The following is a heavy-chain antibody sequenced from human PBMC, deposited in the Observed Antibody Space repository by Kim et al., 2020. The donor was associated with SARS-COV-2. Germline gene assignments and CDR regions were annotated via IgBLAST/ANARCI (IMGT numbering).Heavy chain of an antibody. D-gene: IGHD3-10*01. J-gene: IGHJ5*01. CDR2: ISYDGSDK. CDR1: GFTFSTYG. Sequence: GGSLRLSCAASGFTFSTYGMHWVRQAPGKGLDWVAVISYDGSDKYYADSVRGRFTISRDNTKNTLYLQTNSLRPEDTAFYYCAKDYFASGTYYLPFD. V-gene: IGHV3-30*18. CDR3: AKDYFASGTYYLPFD.